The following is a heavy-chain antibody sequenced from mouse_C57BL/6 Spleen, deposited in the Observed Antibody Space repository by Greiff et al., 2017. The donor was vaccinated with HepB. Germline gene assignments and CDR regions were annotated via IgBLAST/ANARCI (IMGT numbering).Heavy chain of an antibody. J-gene: IGHJ3*01. CDR1: GFSLTSYA. Sequence: QVQLQQSGPGLVAPSQSLSITCTVSGFSLTSYAISWVRQPPGKGLEWLGVIWTGGGTNYTSALKSRLSISNDNSKSQVFLKMNSLQTDDTARYYCANYDGDDRGFAYWGQGTLVTVSA. CDR3: ANYDGDDRGFAY. CDR2: IWTGGGT. V-gene: IGHV2-9-1*01. D-gene: IGHD2-3*01.